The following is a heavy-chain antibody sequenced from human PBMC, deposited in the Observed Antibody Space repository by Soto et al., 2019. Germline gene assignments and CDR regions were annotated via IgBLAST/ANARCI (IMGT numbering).Heavy chain of an antibody. D-gene: IGHD3-3*01. J-gene: IGHJ6*02. CDR1: GYTFTCYY. V-gene: IGHV1-2*04. CDR3: ARDQREFYDFLSGYFQSDDYHGLDV. Sequence: VKGSCKASGYTFTCYYIHLVRQAPGHGLEWMGWINPKGGGTNYAQKLQAWVTMTRDTSVSTVYMEVRRLTSDGTAVYYCARDQREFYDFLSGYFQSDDYHGLDVWGRGTTVTVSS. CDR2: INPKGGGT.